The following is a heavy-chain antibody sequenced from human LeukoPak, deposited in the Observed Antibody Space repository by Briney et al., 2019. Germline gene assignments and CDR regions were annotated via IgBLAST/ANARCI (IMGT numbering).Heavy chain of an antibody. V-gene: IGHV4-59*01. CDR1: GGSLSSYY. D-gene: IGHD6-13*01. CDR2: IYYSGST. CDR3: ASQQLNDAFDI. J-gene: IGHJ3*02. Sequence: SETLSLTCTVSGGSLSSYYWRWIRQPPGKGLEWIGYIYYSGSTNYNPSLKSRVTISVDTSKTKFSLKLSSVTAADTAVYYCASQQLNDAFDIWGQGTMVTVSS.